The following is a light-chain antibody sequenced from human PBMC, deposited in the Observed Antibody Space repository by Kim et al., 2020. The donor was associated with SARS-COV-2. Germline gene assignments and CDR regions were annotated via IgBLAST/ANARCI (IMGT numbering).Light chain of an antibody. Sequence: QSALTQPASVSGSPGQSITISCTGTSSDVGSYNLVSWYQQHPGKAPKLMIYEVSKRPSGVSNRFSGSKSGNTASLTISGLQAEHEADYYCCSYAGSSTFEFGGGTQLTVL. CDR1: SSDVGSYNL. J-gene: IGLJ2*01. CDR3: CSYAGSSTFE. CDR2: EVS. V-gene: IGLV2-23*02.